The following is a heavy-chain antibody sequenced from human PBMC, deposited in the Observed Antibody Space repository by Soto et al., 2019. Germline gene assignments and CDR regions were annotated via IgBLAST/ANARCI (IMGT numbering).Heavy chain of an antibody. D-gene: IGHD3-22*01. CDR3: ARADYYDSSGYYSLGLYYYGMDV. Sequence: VQLVESGGGLVQPGGSLRLSCAASGFTFSSYSMNWVRQAPGKGLEWVSYISSSSSTIYYADSVKGRFTISRDNAKNSLYLQMNSLRDEDTAVYYCARADYYDSSGYYSLGLYYYGMDVWGQGTTVTVSS. CDR2: ISSSSSTI. V-gene: IGHV3-48*02. J-gene: IGHJ6*02. CDR1: GFTFSSYS.